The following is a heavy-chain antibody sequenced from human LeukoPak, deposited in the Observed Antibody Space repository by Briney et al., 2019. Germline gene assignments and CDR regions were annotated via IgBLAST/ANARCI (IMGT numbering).Heavy chain of an antibody. CDR1: GGSISSNSYY. CDR2: IYYSGST. V-gene: IGHV4-39*07. Sequence: PSETLSLTCAVSGGSISSNSYYWGWIRQPPGTGLEWIGSIYYSGSTYYNPSLKSRVTISVDTSKNQFSLKLSSVTAADTAVYYCARARGGDYGSDYYYYYYMDVWGKGTTVTVSS. J-gene: IGHJ6*03. D-gene: IGHD3-10*01. CDR3: ARARGGDYGSDYYYYYYMDV.